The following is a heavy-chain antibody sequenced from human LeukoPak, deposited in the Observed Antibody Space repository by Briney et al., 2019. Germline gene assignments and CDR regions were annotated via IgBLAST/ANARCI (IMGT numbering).Heavy chain of an antibody. CDR1: GGSISRGSYY. CDR2: IYTRGST. CDR3: ARDEAVAGFDY. V-gene: IGHV4-61*02. D-gene: IGHD6-19*01. J-gene: IGHJ4*02. Sequence: SETLSLTCTVSGGSISRGSYYGSWIRQPAGKGREWSGRIYTRGSTNYNPSLKSRYTISVDTSKNQFSLKLSSVTAADTAVYYCARDEAVAGFDYWGQGTLVTVSS.